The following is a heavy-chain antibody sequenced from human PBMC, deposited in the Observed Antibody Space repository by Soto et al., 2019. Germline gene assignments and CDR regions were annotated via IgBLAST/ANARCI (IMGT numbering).Heavy chain of an antibody. CDR3: AKVGQLGYYYYGMDV. Sequence: LRLSCAASGFTFSSYGMHWVRQAPGKGLEWVAVISYDGSNKYYADSVKGRFTISRDNSKNTLYLQMNSLRAEDTAVYYCAKVGQLGYYYYGMDVWGQGTTVTVSS. J-gene: IGHJ6*02. CDR1: GFTFSSYG. V-gene: IGHV3-30*18. CDR2: ISYDGSNK. D-gene: IGHD6-6*01.